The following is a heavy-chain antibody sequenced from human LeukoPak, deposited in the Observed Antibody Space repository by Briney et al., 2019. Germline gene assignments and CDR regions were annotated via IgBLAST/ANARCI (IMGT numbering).Heavy chain of an antibody. CDR2: IKEDGSEK. D-gene: IGHD6-13*01. Sequence: GGSLRLSCAASGFTLSYKWMSWVRRAPGKGLERVASIKEDGSEKYYVDSVKGRFTISRDNAKNSLYLQMNSLRAEDTAVCYCARLSTGWYGHFDFWGQGTLVTVSS. J-gene: IGHJ4*02. V-gene: IGHV3-7*03. CDR3: ARLSTGWYGHFDF. CDR1: GFTLSYKW.